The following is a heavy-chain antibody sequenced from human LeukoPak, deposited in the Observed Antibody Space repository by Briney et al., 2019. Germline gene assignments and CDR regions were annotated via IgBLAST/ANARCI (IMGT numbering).Heavy chain of an antibody. J-gene: IGHJ4*02. V-gene: IGHV3-30-3*01. CDR2: ISYDGSNK. Sequence: GGSPRLSCAASGFTFSSYTMHWVRQAPGKGLEWVAVISYDGSNKYYADSVKGRFTISRDNSKNTLYLQMNSLRAEDTAVYYCARDRPDGSGSYLDYWGQGTLVTVSS. CDR1: GFTFSSYT. D-gene: IGHD3-10*01. CDR3: ARDRPDGSGSYLDY.